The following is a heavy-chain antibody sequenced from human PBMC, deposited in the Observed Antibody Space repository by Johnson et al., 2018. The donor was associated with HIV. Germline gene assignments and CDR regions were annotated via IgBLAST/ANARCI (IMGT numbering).Heavy chain of an antibody. CDR3: TRVSFGEGAFDI. D-gene: IGHD3-10*01. V-gene: IGHV3-15*01. CDR1: GFSFTNAW. CDR2: IKSKTDGGTT. Sequence: VQLVESGGGLVKTGGSLRLSCAASGFSFTNAWMSWVRQAPGKGLEWVGRIKSKTDGGTTDYAAPVKCRFTISSTDSTNSLYLQMNSLKTEDTAVYYCTRVSFGEGAFDIWGHGTMVTVSS. J-gene: IGHJ3*02.